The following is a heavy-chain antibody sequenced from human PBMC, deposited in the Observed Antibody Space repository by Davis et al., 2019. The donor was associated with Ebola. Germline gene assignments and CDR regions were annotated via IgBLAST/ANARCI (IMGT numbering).Heavy chain of an antibody. D-gene: IGHD3-10*01. CDR3: ARGVRGVFWFDP. V-gene: IGHV3-7*03. Sequence: GGSLRLSCAASGFTFRSYWMSWVRQAPGKGLEWVANIKQDGSEKYYVDSVKGRFTISRDNAKNSLYLQMNSLGAEDTAVYYCARGVRGVFWFDPWGQGTLVTVSS. J-gene: IGHJ5*02. CDR2: IKQDGSEK. CDR1: GFTFRSYW.